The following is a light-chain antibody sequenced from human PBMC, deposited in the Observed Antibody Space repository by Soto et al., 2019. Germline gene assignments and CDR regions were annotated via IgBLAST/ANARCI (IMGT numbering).Light chain of an antibody. J-gene: IGKJ1*01. CDR1: QSVSSN. CDR3: QQYTNWPET. CDR2: GAS. V-gene: IGKV3-15*01. Sequence: EIVMTQSPATLSVSPGERATLSCRASQSVSSNLAWYQQKPGQAPRLLIYGASTRATGIPARFSGSESGTEFTLTISNLQSEDFAVYYCQQYTNWPETFGQGTKV.